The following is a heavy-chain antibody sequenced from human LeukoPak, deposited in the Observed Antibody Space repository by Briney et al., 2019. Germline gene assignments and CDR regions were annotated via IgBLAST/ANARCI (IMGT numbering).Heavy chain of an antibody. CDR2: ISGSGGST. CDR3: VKDQGFYYDSSVYY. Sequence: GGSLRLSCAASGFTFSSYAMSWVRQAPGKGLEWVSAISGSGGSTYYGDSVKGRLTISRDNSKNTLYLQMNSLRAEDTAVYYCVKDQGFYYDSSVYYWGQGTLVTVSS. CDR1: GFTFSSYA. V-gene: IGHV3-23*01. J-gene: IGHJ4*02. D-gene: IGHD3-22*01.